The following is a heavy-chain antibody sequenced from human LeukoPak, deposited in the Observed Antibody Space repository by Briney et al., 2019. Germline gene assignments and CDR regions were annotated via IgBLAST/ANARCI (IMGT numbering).Heavy chain of an antibody. CDR2: ISSSSSYI. CDR1: GFTFSSYS. V-gene: IGHV3-21*01. CDR3: ARAPTRYSSSWYWFDP. Sequence: GSLRLSCAASGFTFSSYSMNWVRQAPGKGLEWVSSISSSSSYIYYADSVKGRFTISRDNAKNSLYLQMNSLRAEDTAVYYCARAPTRYSSSWYWFDPWGQGTLVTVSS. J-gene: IGHJ5*02. D-gene: IGHD6-13*01.